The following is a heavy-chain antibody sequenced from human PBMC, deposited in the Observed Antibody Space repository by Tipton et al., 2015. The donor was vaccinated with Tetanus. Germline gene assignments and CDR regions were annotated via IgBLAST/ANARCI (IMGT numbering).Heavy chain of an antibody. J-gene: IGHJ5*02. CDR3: AHRPSLKRITIFGVIWFDP. CDR2: IYWNDDK. V-gene: IGHV2-5*01. D-gene: IGHD3-3*01. Sequence: LVKPSQTLTLTCTFSGFSLSTSGVGVGWIRQPPGKALEWLALIYWNDDKRYSPSLKSRLTITKDTSKNQVVLTMTNMDPVDTATYYCAHRPSLKRITIFGVIWFDPWGQGTLVTVSS. CDR1: GFSLSTSGVG.